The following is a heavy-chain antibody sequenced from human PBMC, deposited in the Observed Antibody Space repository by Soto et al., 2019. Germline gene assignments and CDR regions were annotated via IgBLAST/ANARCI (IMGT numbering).Heavy chain of an antibody. Sequence: GASVKVSCKVSGYFLTALSIHWVRQAPGKGLEWMGGFDREDGETIYAQKFQGRVTMTEDTSTGSAYMELSSLTSEDTAIYYCAHGEGIVKSIVYFDSWGQGXLVTVYS. J-gene: IGHJ4*02. D-gene: IGHD1-26*01. V-gene: IGHV1-24*01. CDR3: AHGEGIVKSIVYFDS. CDR1: GYFLTALS. CDR2: FDREDGET.